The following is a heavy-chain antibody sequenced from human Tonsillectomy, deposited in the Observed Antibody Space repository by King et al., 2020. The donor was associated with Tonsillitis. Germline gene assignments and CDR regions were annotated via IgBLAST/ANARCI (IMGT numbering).Heavy chain of an antibody. D-gene: IGHD5-18*01. Sequence: VQLVESGGVFVQPGGSLRLSFAASGFSSSSYSMSWFRQPPGRGRKWLPSIGSSGITVYYADSLKGRFTISRDNVKDSLYLQMNSLRAEDTAVYYCARHAPHEGYSYGYHQYYFDYWGQGTLVTVSS. CDR2: IGSSGITV. J-gene: IGHJ4*02. CDR1: GFSSSSYS. CDR3: ARHAPHEGYSYGYHQYYFDY. V-gene: IGHV3-48*04.